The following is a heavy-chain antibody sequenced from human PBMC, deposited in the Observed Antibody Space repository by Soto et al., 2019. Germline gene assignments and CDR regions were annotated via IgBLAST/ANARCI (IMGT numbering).Heavy chain of an antibody. J-gene: IGHJ4*02. D-gene: IGHD3-22*01. Sequence: EVQLVESGGGLVQPGRSLRLSCAASGFTFDDYAMHWVRQAPGKGLEWVSGISWNSGSIGYADSVKGRFTISRDNAKNSLYLQMNSLRAEDTAVYYCARSYYYDSSGYYANYYFDYWGQGTLVTVSS. V-gene: IGHV3-9*01. CDR3: ARSYYYDSSGYYANYYFDY. CDR1: GFTFDDYA. CDR2: ISWNSGSI.